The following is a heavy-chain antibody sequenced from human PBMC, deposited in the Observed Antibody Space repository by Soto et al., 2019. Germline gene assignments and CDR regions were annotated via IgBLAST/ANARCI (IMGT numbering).Heavy chain of an antibody. D-gene: IGHD6-19*01. CDR1: GYTFTSYA. J-gene: IGHJ4*02. CDR2: INAGNGNT. Sequence: ASVKVSCKASGYTFTSYAMHWVRQAPGQRLEWMGWINAGNGNTKYSQKFQGRVTITRDTSASTAYMELSSLRSEDTAVYYCARDIAVAGPFDYWGQGTLVTAPQ. CDR3: ARDIAVAGPFDY. V-gene: IGHV1-3*01.